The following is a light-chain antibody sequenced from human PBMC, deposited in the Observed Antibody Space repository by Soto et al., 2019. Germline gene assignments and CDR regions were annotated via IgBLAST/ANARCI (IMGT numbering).Light chain of an antibody. V-gene: IGKV3-11*01. J-gene: IGKJ4*01. CDR1: QSISNY. CDR3: QQRSNWPPLT. CDR2: DAS. Sequence: EIVLTQSPATLSLSPGERATLSCRASQSISNYLVWYQHKPGQAPRLLIYDASNRATGIPARFSGSGSGTDLTLTISSLEPEVFAIYYCQQRSNWPPLTFGGGTKVEIK.